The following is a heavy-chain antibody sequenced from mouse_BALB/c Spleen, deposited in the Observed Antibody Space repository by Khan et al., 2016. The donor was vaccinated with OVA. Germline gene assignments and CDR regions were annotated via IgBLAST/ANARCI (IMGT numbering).Heavy chain of an antibody. Sequence: QIQLVQSGPELKKPGETVKISCKASGYSFTDYSMHWVKQAPGEGLKWMGWINTETGEPTYADAFKGRFAFSLETSVSTAYLQINNLKNEDTATCYRATYSSCYAMDYWGQGTTVTVS. CDR1: GYSFTDYS. V-gene: IGHV9-2-1*01. CDR3: ATYSSCYAMDY. CDR2: INTETGEP. D-gene: IGHD2-12*01. J-gene: IGHJ4*01.